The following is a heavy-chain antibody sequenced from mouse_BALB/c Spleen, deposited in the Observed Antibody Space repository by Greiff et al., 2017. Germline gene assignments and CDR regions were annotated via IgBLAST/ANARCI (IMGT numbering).Heavy chain of an antibody. Sequence: QVQLQQSGPELVKPGASVRISCKASGYTFTSYYIHWVKQRPGQGLEWIGWIYPGNVNTEYNEKFKGKATLTADKSSSTAYMQLSSLTSEDSAVYFCARWGGSSSAMDYWGQGTSVTVSS. J-gene: IGHJ4*01. V-gene: IGHV1S56*01. D-gene: IGHD1-1*01. CDR3: ARWGGSSSAMDY. CDR1: GYTFTSYY. CDR2: IYPGNVNT.